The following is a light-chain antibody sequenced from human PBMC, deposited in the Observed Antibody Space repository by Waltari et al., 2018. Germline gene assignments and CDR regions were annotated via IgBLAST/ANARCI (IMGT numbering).Light chain of an antibody. CDR3: QAWDSSTGI. V-gene: IGLV3-1*01. CDR1: TLGDKY. CDR2: QDS. J-gene: IGLJ2*01. Sequence: SYELTQSASVSVSPGQTASIPCSGDTLGDKYASWYQQKPGRSPWLVMYQDSKRPSGIPERFSGSNAGNTATLTISGTQAMDEADYYCQAWDSSTGIFGGGTKLTVL.